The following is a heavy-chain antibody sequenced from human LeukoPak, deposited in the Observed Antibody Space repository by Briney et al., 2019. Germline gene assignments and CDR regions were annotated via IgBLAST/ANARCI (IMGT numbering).Heavy chain of an antibody. CDR2: IKQDGSEK. CDR1: GFTFSSHW. Sequence: GGSLRLSCAASGFTFSSHWMSWVRQAPGKGLEWVANIKQDGSEKYYVDSVKGRSAISRDNAKNSLYLQINSLRVEDTAVYYCARGRYSGYDSFDYWGQGTLVTVSS. CDR3: ARGRYSGYDSFDY. V-gene: IGHV3-7*01. J-gene: IGHJ4*02. D-gene: IGHD5-12*01.